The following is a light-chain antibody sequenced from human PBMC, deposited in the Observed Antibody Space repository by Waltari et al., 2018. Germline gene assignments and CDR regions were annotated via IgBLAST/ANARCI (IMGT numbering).Light chain of an antibody. Sequence: QPELTQSPSASASLGASVKLTCILSSGHSSYAIAWHQQQPQKGPRYVMKLNSDGSHNKGDGIPDRFSGSSSGAERYLTISSLQSEDEADYYCQTWGTGTHVVFGGGTKLTVL. CDR1: SGHSSYA. CDR2: LNSDGSH. V-gene: IGLV4-69*01. J-gene: IGLJ2*01. CDR3: QTWGTGTHVV.